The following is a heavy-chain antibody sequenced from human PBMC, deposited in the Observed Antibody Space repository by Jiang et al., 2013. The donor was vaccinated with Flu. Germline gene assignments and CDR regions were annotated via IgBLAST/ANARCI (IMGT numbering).Heavy chain of an antibody. CDR3: ARRDESYESRSLTY. D-gene: IGHD3-22*01. CDR1: GFTFSSYS. J-gene: IGHJ4*02. V-gene: IGHV3-23*01. CDR2: IGGSGGST. Sequence: VQLLESGGGLVQPGGSLRLSCAASGFTFSSYSMNWVRQAPGKGLEWISAIGGSGGSTYYADSVRGRFTISRDNSKNTLYLQMSSLRADDSAVYFCARRDESYESRSLTYWGQGTLVTVSS.